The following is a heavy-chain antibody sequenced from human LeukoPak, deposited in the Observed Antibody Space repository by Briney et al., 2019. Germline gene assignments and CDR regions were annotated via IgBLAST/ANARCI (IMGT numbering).Heavy chain of an antibody. CDR2: IYYSGST. D-gene: IGHD2-15*01. V-gene: IGHV4-39*07. J-gene: IGHJ4*02. Sequence: SETLSLTCTVSGGSISSSSYYWGWIRQPPGKGLEWIGSIYYSGSTYYNPSLKGRVTISVDTSKNQFSLRLSSVTAADTAVYYCARDRRVVAATTLLYYFDYWGQGTLVTVSS. CDR3: ARDRRVVAATTLLYYFDY. CDR1: GGSISSSSYY.